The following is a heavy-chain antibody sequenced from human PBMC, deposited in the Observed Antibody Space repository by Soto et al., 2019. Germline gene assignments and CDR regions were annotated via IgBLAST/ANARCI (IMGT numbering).Heavy chain of an antibody. V-gene: IGHV4-59*01. Sequence: SEPLSLTCTVSGGSISSYYWSWIRQPPGKGLEWIGYIYYSGSTNYNPSLKSRVTISVDTSKNQFSLKLSSVTAADTAVYYCARSVGQLFPSDYCGQGPLVTVSS. CDR1: GGSISSYY. J-gene: IGHJ4*02. D-gene: IGHD6-6*01. CDR3: ARSVGQLFPSDY. CDR2: IYYSGST.